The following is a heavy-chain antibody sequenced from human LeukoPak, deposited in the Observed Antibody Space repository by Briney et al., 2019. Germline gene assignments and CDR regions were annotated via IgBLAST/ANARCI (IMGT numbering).Heavy chain of an antibody. D-gene: IGHD6-13*01. CDR3: ARLLIAAAGTGFDY. CDR1: GYTFTSYA. Sequence: ASVKVSCKASGYTFTSYAMNWVRQAPGQGLEWMGWINTNTGNPTYAQGFTGRFVFSLDTFVSTAYLQISSLKAEDTAVYYCARLLIAAAGTGFDYWGQGTLVTVSS. J-gene: IGHJ4*02. CDR2: INTNTGNP. V-gene: IGHV7-4-1*02.